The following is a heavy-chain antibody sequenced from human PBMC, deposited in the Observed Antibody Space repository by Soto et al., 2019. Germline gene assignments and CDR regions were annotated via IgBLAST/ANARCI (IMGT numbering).Heavy chain of an antibody. CDR1: GFTFSDFA. CDR3: AKMEGMDSWAYSFDY. J-gene: IGHJ4*02. V-gene: IGHV3-23*01. D-gene: IGHD2-2*03. Sequence: EVQVLESGGGLVQPGGSLRLSCAATGFTFSDFAMSWVRQAPGKGLEWVSRIYGGGNGPHYADSVKGRVTISRDNSKNTLYLQMNGLRAEDTAVYYCAKMEGMDSWAYSFDYWGQGTLVTVSS. CDR2: IYGGGNGP.